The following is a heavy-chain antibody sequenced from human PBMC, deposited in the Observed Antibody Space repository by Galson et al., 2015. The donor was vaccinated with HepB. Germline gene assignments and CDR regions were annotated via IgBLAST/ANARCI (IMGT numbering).Heavy chain of an antibody. V-gene: IGHV4-39*01. CDR3: ASRDTVIMDPDAFDI. J-gene: IGHJ3*02. CDR2: IYYSGST. D-gene: IGHD4-17*01. CDR1: GGFISSSNYY. Sequence: ETLSLTCTVSGGFISSSNYYWGWIRQPPGKGLEWIGTIYYSGSTYYNPSLKSRVTISVDTSRNQVSLKLSSVTAADTAVYYCASRDTVIMDPDAFDIWGQGTRVTVSS.